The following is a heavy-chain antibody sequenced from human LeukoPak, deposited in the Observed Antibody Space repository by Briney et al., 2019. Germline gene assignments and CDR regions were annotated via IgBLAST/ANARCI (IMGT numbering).Heavy chain of an antibody. V-gene: IGHV4-34*01. J-gene: IGHJ3*02. CDR2: INRSGST. D-gene: IGHD6-13*01. CDR3: ASRQSPYSSSWYRVGAFDI. Sequence: SETLSLTCAVYSGSFSGYYWSWIRQPPGKGLEWIGEINRSGSTNYNPSLKSRVTISVDTSKNQFSLKLSSVTAADTAVYYCASRQSPYSSSWYRVGAFDIWGQGTMVTVSS. CDR1: SGSFSGYY.